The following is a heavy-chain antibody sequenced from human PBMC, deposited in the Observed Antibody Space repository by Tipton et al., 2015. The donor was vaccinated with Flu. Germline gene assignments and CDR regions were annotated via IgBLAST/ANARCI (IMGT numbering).Heavy chain of an antibody. Sequence: QVQLVQSGAEVKKPGASVTVSCKAFGYTFTSYEINWVRQATGQGLEWMGWMNPNSGNTGYAQKFQGRVTMTRDTSRGTAYMELSSLRSDDTAVYYCARGANDYTDYVLDYWGQGTLVTVSS. CDR3: ARGANDYTDYVLDY. V-gene: IGHV1-8*01. D-gene: IGHD4-11*01. J-gene: IGHJ4*01. CDR2: MNPNSGNT. CDR1: GYTFTSYE.